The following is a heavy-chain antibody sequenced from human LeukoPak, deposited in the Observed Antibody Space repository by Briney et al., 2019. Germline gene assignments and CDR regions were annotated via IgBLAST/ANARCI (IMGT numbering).Heavy chain of an antibody. CDR1: GFTFSDYY. V-gene: IGHV3-11*01. Sequence: PGGSLRLSCAASGFTFSDYYMSWIRQAPGKGLEWVSYISSSGSTIYYAASVKGRFTISRDNAKNSLYLQMNSLRVEDTAVYYCARDLGCSGGRCFDYYYYYMDVWGKGTTVTVSS. D-gene: IGHD2-15*01. CDR3: ARDLGCSGGRCFDYYYYYMDV. CDR2: ISSSGSTI. J-gene: IGHJ6*03.